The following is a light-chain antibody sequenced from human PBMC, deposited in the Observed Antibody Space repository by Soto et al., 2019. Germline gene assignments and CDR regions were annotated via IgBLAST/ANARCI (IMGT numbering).Light chain of an antibody. V-gene: IGLV1-40*01. CDR1: SSYIGAGYD. Sequence: QSVLTQPTSVSGAPGQRVTISCTGSSSYIGAGYDVHWYQQLPGTAPKLLIYANTNRPSGVPDRFSGSKSGTSASLAITGLQAEDEADYYCLSYDDCLGGHVIFGGGTKVTVL. CDR3: LSYDDCLGGHVI. J-gene: IGLJ2*01. CDR2: ANT.